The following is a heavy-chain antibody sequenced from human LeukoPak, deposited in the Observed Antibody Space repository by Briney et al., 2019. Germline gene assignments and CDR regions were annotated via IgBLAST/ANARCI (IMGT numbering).Heavy chain of an antibody. CDR1: GYSISSGYY. CDR2: IDRSGNT. CDR3: ARMDDYFGSGNYYNVINYYYMDV. D-gene: IGHD3-10*01. J-gene: IGHJ6*03. Sequence: PSETLSLTCAVSGYSISSGYYWGWIRQSPGKGLEWIGRIDRSGNTYYNPPLKSRVPISVHTTSNQVSLRLTSVTAADTAVYYCARMDDYFGSGNYYNVINYYYMDVWGKGTTVTVS. V-gene: IGHV4-38-2*01.